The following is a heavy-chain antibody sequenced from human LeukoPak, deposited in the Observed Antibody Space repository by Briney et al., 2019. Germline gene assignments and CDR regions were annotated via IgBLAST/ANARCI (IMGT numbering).Heavy chain of an antibody. Sequence: ASVTVSCTASGGIFNTYAISWVRQAPGQGLEWVGGIIPTLGAADFAQKFEGRVTITADGSATTAYMELTSLRSEDTAVYYCARSQELGIMDDAFATWGQGTLVTVSS. J-gene: IGHJ3*02. CDR1: GGIFNTYA. D-gene: IGHD3-9*01. V-gene: IGHV1-69*13. CDR2: IIPTLGAA. CDR3: ARSQELGIMDDAFAT.